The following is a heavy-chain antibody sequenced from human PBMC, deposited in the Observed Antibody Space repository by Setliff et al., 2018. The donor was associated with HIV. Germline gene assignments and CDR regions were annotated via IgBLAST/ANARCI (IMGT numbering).Heavy chain of an antibody. Sequence: PSETLSLTCSVSGGSLQGYYWSWIRQPAGKGLQWIGRIYYVGWSKYNPSLEDRVTMSVDTSKNQFSLILTSATAADTAMYYCARDRNYQDTSGYWQVFDIWGQGTMVTVS. CDR1: GGSLQGYY. V-gene: IGHV4-4*07. CDR2: IYYVGWS. CDR3: ARDRNYQDTSGYWQVFDI. J-gene: IGHJ3*02. D-gene: IGHD3-22*01.